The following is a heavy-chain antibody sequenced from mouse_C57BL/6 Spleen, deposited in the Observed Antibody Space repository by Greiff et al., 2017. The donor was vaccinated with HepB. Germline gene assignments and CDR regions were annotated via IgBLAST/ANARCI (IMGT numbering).Heavy chain of an antibody. Sequence: VQLQQSGAELARPGASVKMSCKASGYTFTSYTMHWVKQRPGQGLEWIGYINPSSGYTKYNQKFKDKATLTADKSSSTAYRQLSSLTSEVSAVYYCAHYDYDGFAYWGQGTLVTVSA. J-gene: IGHJ3*01. V-gene: IGHV1-4*01. CDR3: AHYDYDGFAY. CDR1: GYTFTSYT. D-gene: IGHD2-4*01. CDR2: INPSSGYT.